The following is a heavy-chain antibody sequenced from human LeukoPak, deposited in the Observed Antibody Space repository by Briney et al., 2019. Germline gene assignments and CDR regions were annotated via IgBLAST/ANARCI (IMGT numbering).Heavy chain of an antibody. V-gene: IGHV3-30*02. D-gene: IGHD5-18*01. CDR1: GFTFSTYG. Sequence: GGSLRLSCAASGFTFSTYGMHWVRQAPDKGLDWVAFIRFDGTIKNYADSVRGRFSISRDNSRNTVYLEMNSLKTEDTAVYYCTGVTFDYWGQGTLVTVSS. CDR2: IRFDGTIK. J-gene: IGHJ4*02. CDR3: TGVTFDY.